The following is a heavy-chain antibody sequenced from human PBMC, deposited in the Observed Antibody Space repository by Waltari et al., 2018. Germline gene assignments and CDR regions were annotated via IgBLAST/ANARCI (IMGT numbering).Heavy chain of an antibody. D-gene: IGHD3-16*01. CDR3: ARDDNWGSLRPFDY. CDR2: ISSSGSTI. V-gene: IGHV3-48*04. CDR1: GFTFSSYN. Sequence: EVQLVESGGGLVQPGGSLRLSCAASGFTFSSYNMNWVRQAPGKGLEWVSYISSSGSTIYQADSVKGRFTISRDNAKNSLYLHMDSLRAEDTAVYYCARDDNWGSLRPFDYWGQGTLVTVSS. J-gene: IGHJ4*02.